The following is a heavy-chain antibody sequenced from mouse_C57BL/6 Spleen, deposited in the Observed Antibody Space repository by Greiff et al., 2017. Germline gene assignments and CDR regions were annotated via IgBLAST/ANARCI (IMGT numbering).Heavy chain of an antibody. Sequence: EVHLVESGGGLVQPGGSLKLSCAASGFTFSDYGMAWVRQAPRKGPEWVAFISNLAYSIYYADTVTGRFTIARENAKNTLYLEMSSLRSEDTAMYYCARNYGSDYAMDYWGQGTSVTVSS. J-gene: IGHJ4*01. V-gene: IGHV5-15*01. CDR3: ARNYGSDYAMDY. D-gene: IGHD1-1*01. CDR1: GFTFSDYG. CDR2: ISNLAYSI.